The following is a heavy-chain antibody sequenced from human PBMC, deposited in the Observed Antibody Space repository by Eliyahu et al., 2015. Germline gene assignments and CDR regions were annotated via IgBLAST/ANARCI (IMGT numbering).Heavy chain of an antibody. V-gene: IGHV1-69*01. J-gene: IGHJ1*01. CDR2: ILPALGTP. CDR1: GATFSDYS. CDR3: VRDRLRYGVAEYFLH. D-gene: IGHD2-21*02. Sequence: QVHLVQSAAEVRRPGSSVRMSCEVSGATFSDYSINWVRXAPGQGLEWVGGILPALGTPKSAEKFQGRLTITADDSAKTVYMELRSLTSEDTAVYYCVRDRLRYGVAEYFLHWGRGTPVIVS.